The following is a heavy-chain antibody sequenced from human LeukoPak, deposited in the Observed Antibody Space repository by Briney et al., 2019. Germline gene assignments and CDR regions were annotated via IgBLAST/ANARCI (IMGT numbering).Heavy chain of an antibody. V-gene: IGHV3-23*01. D-gene: IGHD3-22*01. CDR1: GFTFSSYA. CDR2: ISGSGGST. J-gene: IGHJ3*02. CDR3: AKDGYDSSGYRGDAFDI. Sequence: GGSLRLSCAASGFTFSSYAMSWVRQAPGKGLEWVSAISGSGGSTYYADSVKGRFTISRDNSKDTLYLQMNSLRAEDTAVYYCAKDGYDSSGYRGDAFDIWGQGTMVTVSS.